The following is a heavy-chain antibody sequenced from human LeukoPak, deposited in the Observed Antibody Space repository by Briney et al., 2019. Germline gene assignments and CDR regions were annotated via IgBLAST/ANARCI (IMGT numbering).Heavy chain of an antibody. CDR3: ARDVRSIRLTDNWFDP. CDR2: IYTSGST. CDR1: GGSISSYY. Sequence: SETLSLTCTVSGGSISSYYWSWIRQPAGKGLEWIGRIYTSGSTNYNPSPKSRVTMSVDTSKNQFSLKLSSVTAADTAVYYCARDVRSIRLTDNWFDPWGQGTLVTVSS. V-gene: IGHV4-4*07. J-gene: IGHJ5*02. D-gene: IGHD5-24*01.